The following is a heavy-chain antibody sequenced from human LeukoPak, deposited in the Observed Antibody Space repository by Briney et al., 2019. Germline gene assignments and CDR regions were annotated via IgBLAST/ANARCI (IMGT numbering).Heavy chain of an antibody. V-gene: IGHV3-33*01. CDR1: GSTFSSYG. J-gene: IGHJ4*02. Sequence: RLSCAASGSTFSSYGMHWVRQAPGKGLELVSVIWYDGSNKYSADSVKSRFTITRDNSKTTQYLQMNSLSAKATAVYFCSRAGGFGQLTRDYWGKGPVVSVS. CDR3: SRAGGFGQLTRDY. CDR2: IWYDGSNK. D-gene: IGHD3-10*01.